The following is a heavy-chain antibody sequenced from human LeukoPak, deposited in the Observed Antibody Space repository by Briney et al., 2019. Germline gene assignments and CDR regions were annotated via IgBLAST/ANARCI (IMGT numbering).Heavy chain of an antibody. J-gene: IGHJ4*02. Sequence: GSLRLSCAASGFTFSDYYMSWIRQAPGKGLEWVSYISSSGSTIYYADSVKGRFTISRDNAKNSLYLQMNSLRAEDTAVYYCARVGYYDFWSGYTLHRGPLDYWGQGTLVTVSS. CDR3: ARVGYYDFWSGYTLHRGPLDY. D-gene: IGHD3-3*01. V-gene: IGHV3-11*04. CDR2: ISSSGSTI. CDR1: GFTFSDYY.